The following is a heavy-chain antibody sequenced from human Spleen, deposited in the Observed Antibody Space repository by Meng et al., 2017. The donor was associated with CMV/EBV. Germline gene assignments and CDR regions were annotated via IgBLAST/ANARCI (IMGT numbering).Heavy chain of an antibody. CDR2: ISSSGSTI. CDR1: GFTFSSYE. V-gene: IGHV3-48*03. Sequence: GESLKISFAASGFTFSSYEMNWVRQAPGKGLEWVSYISSSGSTIYYADSVKGRFTISRDNAKNSLYLQMNSLRAEDTAVYYCARERLYQPLWGDALDMWGQGTVVTVSS. CDR3: ARERLYQPLWGDALDM. J-gene: IGHJ3*02. D-gene: IGHD5-18*01.